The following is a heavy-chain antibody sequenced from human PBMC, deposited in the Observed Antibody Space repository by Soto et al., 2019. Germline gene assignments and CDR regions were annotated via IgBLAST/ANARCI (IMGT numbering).Heavy chain of an antibody. CDR1: GYTFTSYA. D-gene: IGHD3-22*01. J-gene: IGHJ3*02. CDR3: ARPLYYYDSSGYPDAFDI. CDR2: INAINGKA. Sequence: ASVKVSCKASGYTFTSYAMHWVRQAPGQRLEWMGRINAINGKAKYAQKFQGRVTITTDKSTSTAYMELSSLRSEDTAVYYCARPLYYYDSSGYPDAFDIWGQGTMVTVSS. V-gene: IGHV1-3*01.